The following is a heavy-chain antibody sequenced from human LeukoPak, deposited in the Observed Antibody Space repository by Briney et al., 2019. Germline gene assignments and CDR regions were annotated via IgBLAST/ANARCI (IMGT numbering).Heavy chain of an antibody. D-gene: IGHD5/OR15-5a*01. V-gene: IGHV4-34*01. Sequence: SETLSLTCAVYGGSFSGYYWSWIRQPPGKGLEWIGEINHSGSTNYNPPLKSRVTISVDTSKNQFSLKLSSVTAADTAVYYCAGHLRWWDYWGQGTLVTVSS. CDR3: AGHLRWWDY. CDR1: GGSFSGYY. CDR2: INHSGST. J-gene: IGHJ4*02.